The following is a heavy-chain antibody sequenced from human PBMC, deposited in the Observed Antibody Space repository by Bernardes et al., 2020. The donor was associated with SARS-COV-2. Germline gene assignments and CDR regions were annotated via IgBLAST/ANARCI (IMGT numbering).Heavy chain of an antibody. CDR3: TRVLDGRAGAFDI. V-gene: IGHV3-74*01. Sequence: SLLLSCIGSGFSLRSYWMHWVRQAPGTGPVWVSRINGDGRTTNYADSVKGRFTISRDNAKNALYLHMNSLRVEDTAVYYCTRVLDGRAGAFDIWGQGTMVTGSA. J-gene: IGHJ3*02. D-gene: IGHD2-15*01. CDR1: GFSLRSYW. CDR2: INGDGRTT.